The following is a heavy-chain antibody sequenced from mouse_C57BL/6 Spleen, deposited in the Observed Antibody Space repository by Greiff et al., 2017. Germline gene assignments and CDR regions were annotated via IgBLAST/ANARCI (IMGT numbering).Heavy chain of an antibody. CDR3: TTTVVAFYAMDY. CDR1: GFTFSSYA. CDR2: ISSGGDYI. V-gene: IGHV5-9-1*02. J-gene: IGHJ4*01. D-gene: IGHD1-1*01. Sequence: EVQLQQSGEGLVKPGGSLKLSCAASGFTFSSYAMSWVRQTPEKRLEWVAYISSGGDYIYYADTVKGRFTISRDNARNTLYLQMSSLKSEDTAMYYCTTTVVAFYAMDYWGQGTSVTVSS.